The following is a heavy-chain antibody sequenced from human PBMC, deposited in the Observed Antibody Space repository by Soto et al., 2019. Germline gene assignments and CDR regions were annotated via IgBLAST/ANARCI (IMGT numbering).Heavy chain of an antibody. CDR3: ARTGYSSSSEDY. D-gene: IGHD6-6*01. V-gene: IGHV4-61*01. Sequence: SETLSLTCTVSGGSVSSGSYYWSWIRQPPGKGLEWIGYIYYSGSTNYNPSLKSRVTISVDTSKNQFSLKLSSVTAADTAVYYCARTGYSSSSEDYWGQGTLVTVSS. CDR2: IYYSGST. CDR1: GGSVSSGSYY. J-gene: IGHJ4*02.